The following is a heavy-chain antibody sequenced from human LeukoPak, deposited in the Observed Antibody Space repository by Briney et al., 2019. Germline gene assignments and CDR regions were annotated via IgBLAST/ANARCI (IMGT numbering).Heavy chain of an antibody. CDR2: INHSGST. D-gene: IGHD1-7*01. CDR3: ARGSDNWNYFARGWGTKYYYMDV. CDR1: GGSFSGYY. V-gene: IGHV4-34*01. Sequence: SETLSLTCAVYGGSFSGYYWSWIRQPPGKGLEWIGEINHSGSTNYNPSLKSRVTISVATSKNQFSLKLSSVTAADTAVYYCARGSDNWNYFARGWGTKYYYMDVWGKGTTVTVSS. J-gene: IGHJ6*03.